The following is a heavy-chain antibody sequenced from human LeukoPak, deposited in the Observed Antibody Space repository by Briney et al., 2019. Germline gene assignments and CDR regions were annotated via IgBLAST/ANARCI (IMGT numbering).Heavy chain of an antibody. CDR3: ARDRGYGPTESVAFDI. CDR1: GGSISSGGYY. Sequence: NPSQTLSLTCTVSGGSISSGGYYWSWIRQHPGKSLEWIGYIYYSGSTYYNPSLKSRVTISVDTSKNQFSLKLSSVTAADTAVYYCARDRGYGPTESVAFDIWGQGTMVTVSS. CDR2: IYYSGST. V-gene: IGHV4-31*03. D-gene: IGHD5-18*01. J-gene: IGHJ3*02.